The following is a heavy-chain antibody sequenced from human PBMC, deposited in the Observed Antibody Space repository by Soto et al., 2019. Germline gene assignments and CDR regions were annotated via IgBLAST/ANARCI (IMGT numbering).Heavy chain of an antibody. J-gene: IGHJ4*02. CDR3: ATGDTTMALYYFDF. V-gene: IGHV1-46*01. CDR1: GYIFTNYY. Sequence: ASVKVSCKASGYIFTNYYLHWVRQAPGQGLEWMGIINPRGGSTSYAQKFQGRVTMTADTSTSTAYMELSSLRSEDTAMYYCATGDTTMALYYFDFWGQGTLVTVSS. CDR2: INPRGGST. D-gene: IGHD5-18*01.